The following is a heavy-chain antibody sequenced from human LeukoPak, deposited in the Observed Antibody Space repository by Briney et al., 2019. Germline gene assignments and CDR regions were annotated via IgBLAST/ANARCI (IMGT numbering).Heavy chain of an antibody. CDR2: ISSSSSYI. CDR3: ARELGYCSSTSCYSAFDI. D-gene: IGHD2-2*02. J-gene: IGHJ3*02. CDR1: GFTFSSYS. Sequence: PGGSLRLSCAASGFTFSSYSMNWVRQAPGKGPEWVSSISSSSSYIYYADSVKGRFTISRDNAKNSLYLQMNSLRAEDTAVYYCARELGYCSSTSCYSAFDIWGQGTMVTVSS. V-gene: IGHV3-21*01.